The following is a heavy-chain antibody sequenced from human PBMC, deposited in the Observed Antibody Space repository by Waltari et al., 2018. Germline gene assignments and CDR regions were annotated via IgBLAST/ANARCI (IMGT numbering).Heavy chain of an antibody. CDR1: GGSFSGYY. CDR3: ARAAGWLRLQGFDY. Sequence: QVQLQQWGAGLLKPSETLSLTCAVYGGSFSGYYWSWIRQPPGKGLEWIGEINHSGSTNYTPSLKSRVTISVDTSKNQFSLKLSSVTAADTAVYYCARAAGWLRLQGFDYWGQGTLVTVSS. D-gene: IGHD5-12*01. J-gene: IGHJ4*02. V-gene: IGHV4-34*01. CDR2: INHSGST.